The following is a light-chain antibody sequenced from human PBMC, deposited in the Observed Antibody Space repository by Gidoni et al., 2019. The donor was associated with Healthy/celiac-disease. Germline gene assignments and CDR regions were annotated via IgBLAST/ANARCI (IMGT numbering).Light chain of an antibody. CDR1: QSISSY. J-gene: IGKJ2*01. Sequence: DTQMPQSPSSLSASVGDRVTITCRASQSISSYLNWYQQKPGKAPKLLIYAASSLQSGVPSRFSGSGSGTDFTLTISSLQPEDFATYYCQQSYSTPPYAFGQGTKLEIK. CDR3: QQSYSTPPYA. CDR2: AAS. V-gene: IGKV1-39*01.